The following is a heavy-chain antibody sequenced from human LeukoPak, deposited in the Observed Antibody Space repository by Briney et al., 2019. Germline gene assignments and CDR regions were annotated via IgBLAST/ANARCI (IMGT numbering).Heavy chain of an antibody. V-gene: IGHV1-2*02. CDR1: GYTFTGDY. CDR3: AREAIVVVVASTGWFDP. CDR2: VNPRSGGT. J-gene: IGHJ5*02. Sequence: ASVKVSCKASGYTFTGDYMHWVRQAPGQGLEWMSWVNPRSGGTNYAQKFQGRVTMTRDTSINTAYMELSRLRSDDTAVYYCAREAIVVVVASTGWFDPWGQGTLVTVSS. D-gene: IGHD2-15*01.